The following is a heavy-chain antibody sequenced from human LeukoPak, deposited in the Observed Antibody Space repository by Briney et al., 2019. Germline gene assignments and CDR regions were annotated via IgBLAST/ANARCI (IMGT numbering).Heavy chain of an antibody. CDR2: VSSSGSTI. V-gene: IGHV3-48*03. D-gene: IGHD5-18*01. J-gene: IGHJ4*02. Sequence: GGSLRLSCAASGFTFSSYEVNWVRQAPGKGLEWVSYVSSSGSTIYYADSVKGRFTISRDNAENSLYLQMNSLRAEDTAVYYCARGVGTAFDYWGQGTLVTVSS. CDR3: ARGVGTAFDY. CDR1: GFTFSSYE.